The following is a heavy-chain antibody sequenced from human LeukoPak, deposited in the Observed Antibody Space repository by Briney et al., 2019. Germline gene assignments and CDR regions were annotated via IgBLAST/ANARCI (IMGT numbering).Heavy chain of an antibody. V-gene: IGHV3-23*01. Sequence: QAGGSLRLSCAASGFIFSSFAMSWVRQAPGKGLEWVSAISAYDGSAYYGDPVRGRFTISRDNSKSTLFLQMNSLRVEDTAVYYCAKGSTRGSWYHFDSWGQGTLVTVSS. D-gene: IGHD6-13*01. CDR2: ISAYDGSA. CDR3: AKGSTRGSWYHFDS. J-gene: IGHJ4*02. CDR1: GFIFSSFA.